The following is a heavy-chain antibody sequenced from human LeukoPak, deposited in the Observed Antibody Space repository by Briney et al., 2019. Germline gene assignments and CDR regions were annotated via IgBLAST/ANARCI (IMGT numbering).Heavy chain of an antibody. CDR1: GFTFGSYG. J-gene: IGHJ6*02. Sequence: GRSLRLSCAASGFTFGSYGMHWVRQAPGKGLEWVAVISYDGSNKYYADSVKGRFTISRDNSKNTLYLQMNSLRAEDTAVYYCAKASWPRNIVVVPAAPGYYYYYGMDVWGQGTTVTVSS. D-gene: IGHD2-2*01. CDR3: AKASWPRNIVVVPAAPGYYYYYGMDV. V-gene: IGHV3-30*18. CDR2: ISYDGSNK.